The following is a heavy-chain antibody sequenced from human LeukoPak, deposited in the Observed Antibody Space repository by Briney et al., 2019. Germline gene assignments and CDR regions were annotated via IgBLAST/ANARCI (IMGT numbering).Heavy chain of an antibody. CDR2: INNSGDSP. Sequence: PGGSLRLSCAAWGFTFRCYAVSWVRQAPGKGLEWVSTINNSGDSPYYADSVKGRFTISRDNSKNTLYLQVNSLRAEDTALYFCAKEFRSIWSWFYPWGQSTLVTVSS. D-gene: IGHD6-13*01. CDR3: AKEFRSIWSWFYP. CDR1: GFTFRCYA. V-gene: IGHV3-23*01. J-gene: IGHJ5*02.